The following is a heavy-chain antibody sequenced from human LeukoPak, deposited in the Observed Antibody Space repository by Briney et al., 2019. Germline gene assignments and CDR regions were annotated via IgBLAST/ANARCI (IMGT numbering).Heavy chain of an antibody. V-gene: IGHV3-9*01. CDR2: ISWNSGSI. D-gene: IGHD1-26*01. CDR1: GFTFDDYA. Sequence: GGSLRLSCAASGFTFDDYAMHWVRQAPGKGLEWVSGISWNSGSIGYADSVKGRFTISRDNAKNSLYLQMNSLRAEDTALYYCAKVGAPPLNAFDIWGQGTMVTVSS. J-gene: IGHJ3*02. CDR3: AKVGAPPLNAFDI.